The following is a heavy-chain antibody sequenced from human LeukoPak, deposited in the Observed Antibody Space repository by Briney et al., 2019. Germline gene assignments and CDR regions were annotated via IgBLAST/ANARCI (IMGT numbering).Heavy chain of an antibody. CDR3: TTDEHGEIFDY. J-gene: IGHJ4*02. D-gene: IGHD3-10*01. Sequence: GGSLRLSCAASGFTFSNAWMSWVRQAAGKGLGWVGRIKSKTDGGTTDYAAPVTGRFTISRDDSKNTLYLQMNSLKTEDTAVYYCTTDEHGEIFDYWGQGTLVTVSS. CDR1: GFTFSNAW. V-gene: IGHV3-15*01. CDR2: IKSKTDGGTT.